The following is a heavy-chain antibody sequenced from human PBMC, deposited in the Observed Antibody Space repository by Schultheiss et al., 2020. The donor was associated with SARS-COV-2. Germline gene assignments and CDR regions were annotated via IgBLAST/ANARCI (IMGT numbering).Heavy chain of an antibody. CDR2: ISSSSSTI. CDR1: GFTFSSYS. J-gene: IGHJ4*02. CDR3: KASADIVLVVYAIVYFDY. Sequence: GGSLRLSCAASGFTFSSYSMNWVRQAPGKGLEWVSYISSSSSTIYYADSVKGRFTISRDNAKNSLYLQMSSLRAEDTAVYYCKASADIVLVVYAIVYFDYWGQGTLVTVSS. D-gene: IGHD2-8*01. V-gene: IGHV3-48*04.